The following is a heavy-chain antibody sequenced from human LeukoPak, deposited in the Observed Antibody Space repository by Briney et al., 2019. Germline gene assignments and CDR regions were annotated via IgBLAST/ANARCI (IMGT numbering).Heavy chain of an antibody. J-gene: IGHJ3*02. V-gene: IGHV4-59*02. CDR2: GHYSGNT. D-gene: IGHD1/OR15-1a*01. CDR3: ARWGEQTSLRIHALET. Sequence: PSETLSLICTVSGDSVRNYYWNWIRQPPGKGLEWIGYGHYSGNTFSNPSLKSRVTFSVDTSTNQFSLKLTSVTAADTAVYYCARWGEQTSLRIHALETWGQGTLVTVSS. CDR1: GDSVRNYY.